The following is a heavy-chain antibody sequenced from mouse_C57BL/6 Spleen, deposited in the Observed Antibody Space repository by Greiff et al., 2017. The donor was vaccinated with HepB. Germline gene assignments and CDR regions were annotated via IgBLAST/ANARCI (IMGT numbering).Heavy chain of an antibody. CDR3: AREGKITTVVATNFDY. CDR1: GFTFSDYG. V-gene: IGHV5-17*01. Sequence: EVKVVESGGGLVKPGGSLKLSCAASGFTFSDYGMHWVRQAPEKGLEWVAYISSGSSTIYYADTVKGRFTISRDNAKNTLYLQMTSLRSEDTAMYYWAREGKITTVVATNFDYWGQGTTLTVSS. D-gene: IGHD1-1*01. J-gene: IGHJ2*01. CDR2: ISSGSSTI.